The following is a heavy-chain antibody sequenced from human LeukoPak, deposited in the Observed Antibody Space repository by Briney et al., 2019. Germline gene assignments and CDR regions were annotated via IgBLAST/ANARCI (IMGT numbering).Heavy chain of an antibody. Sequence: SETLSLTCTVSGGSVSSGSYYWSWIRQPPGRGLEWIGYIYYSGSTNYNPSLKSRVTISVDTSKNQFSLKLSSVTAADTAVYYCARDEMVAGQHYGMDVWGQGTTVTVSS. CDR2: IYYSGST. V-gene: IGHV4-61*01. CDR3: ARDEMVAGQHYGMDV. CDR1: GGSVSSGSYY. J-gene: IGHJ6*02. D-gene: IGHD6-19*01.